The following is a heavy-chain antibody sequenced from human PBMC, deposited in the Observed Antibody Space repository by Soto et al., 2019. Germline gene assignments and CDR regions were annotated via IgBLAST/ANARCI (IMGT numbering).Heavy chain of an antibody. CDR2: INHSGSS. D-gene: IGHD4-17*01. J-gene: IGHJ6*02. V-gene: IGHV4-34*01. CDR3: SSSHTTVTTYYYYSYGMDV. Sequence: PSETLSLTCAVYGGSFSGYYWSWISQPPGKGLEWLREINHSGSSNYNPSLKSRVTISVHTSKNQFSLKLSSVTAAYTAVYYWSSSHTTVTTYYYYSYGMDVGGQGTTVTVSS. CDR1: GGSFSGYY.